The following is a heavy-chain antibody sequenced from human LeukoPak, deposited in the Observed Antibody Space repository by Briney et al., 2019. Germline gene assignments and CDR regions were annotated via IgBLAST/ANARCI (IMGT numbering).Heavy chain of an antibody. CDR2: LWYDGSNN. J-gene: IGHJ4*02. CDR1: GFTFSSYG. CDR3: ARGHGSSGWPFDF. Sequence: GGSLRLSCAASGFTFSSYGMHWVRQAPGKGLEWVALLWYDGSNNYYADSVKGRFTISRDNSKNTLYLQMDSLRFEDTAVYYCARGHGSSGWPFDFWGQGTLVTVSS. V-gene: IGHV3-33*01. D-gene: IGHD6-19*01.